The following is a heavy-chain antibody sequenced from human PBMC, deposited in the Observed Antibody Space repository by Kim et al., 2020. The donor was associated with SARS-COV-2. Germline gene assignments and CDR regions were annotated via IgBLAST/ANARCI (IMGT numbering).Heavy chain of an antibody. CDR3: ARAGDILTGYSYYGMDV. V-gene: IGHV1-18*01. CDR1: GYTFTSYG. CDR2: ISAYNGNT. D-gene: IGHD3-9*01. J-gene: IGHJ6*02. Sequence: ASVKVSCKASGYTFTSYGISWVRQAPGQGLEWMGWISAYNGNTNYAQKLQGRVTMTTDTSTSTAYMELRSLRSDDTAVYYCARAGDILTGYSYYGMDVWGQGTTVTVSS.